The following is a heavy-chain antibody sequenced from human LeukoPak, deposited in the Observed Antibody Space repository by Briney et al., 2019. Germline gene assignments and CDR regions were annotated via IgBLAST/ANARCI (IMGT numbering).Heavy chain of an antibody. CDR1: GFTFSGYT. CDR3: ARGRYFDWPGRPIDY. J-gene: IGHJ4*02. Sequence: PGGSLRLSCAASGFTFSGYTMNWVRQAPGKGLEWVSCISSSSSSYIYYADSVKGRFTISRDNAKNSLYLQMNSLRAEDTAVYYCARGRYFDWPGRPIDYWGQGTLVTVSS. D-gene: IGHD3-9*01. V-gene: IGHV3-21*01. CDR2: ISSSSSSYI.